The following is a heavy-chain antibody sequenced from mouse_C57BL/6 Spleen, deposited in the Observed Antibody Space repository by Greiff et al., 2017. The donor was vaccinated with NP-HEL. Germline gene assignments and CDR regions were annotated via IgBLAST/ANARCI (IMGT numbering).Heavy chain of an antibody. J-gene: IGHJ2*01. CDR2: ISSGGDYI. V-gene: IGHV5-9-1*02. D-gene: IGHD1-1*01. CDR3: TRDRGSSYPYYFDY. Sequence: EVQGVESGEGLVKPGGSLKLSCAASGFTFSSYAMSWVRQTPEKRLEWVAYISSGGDYIYYADTVKGRFTISRDNARNTLYLQMSSLKSEDTAMYYCTRDRGSSYPYYFDYWGQGTTLTVSS. CDR1: GFTFSSYA.